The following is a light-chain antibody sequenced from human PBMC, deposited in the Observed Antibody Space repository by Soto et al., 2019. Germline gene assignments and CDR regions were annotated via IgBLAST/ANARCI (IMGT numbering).Light chain of an antibody. CDR3: QQRTSWPS. CDR2: DVS. J-gene: IGKJ4*01. Sequence: EIGLTQSPATLSLSPGDRATLSCRASQSVTSSLAWLQQKPGQAPRLLIYDVSRRATAIPARFSGSGSGTDFTLTISSLEPEDFAVYYCQQRTSWPSFGGGTKVEIK. CDR1: QSVTSS. V-gene: IGKV3-11*01.